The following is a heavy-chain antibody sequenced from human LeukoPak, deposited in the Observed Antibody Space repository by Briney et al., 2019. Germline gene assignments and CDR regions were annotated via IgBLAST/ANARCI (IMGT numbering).Heavy chain of an antibody. J-gene: IGHJ3*02. V-gene: IGHV4-59*08. CDR2: IYYSGST. CDR1: GGSISSYY. CDR3: ARRVSQDAFDI. Sequence: SETLSLTCTVSGGSISSYYWSWIRQPPGKGLEWIGYIYYSGSTNYNPSLKSRVTISVDTSKNQFSLKLSSVTAADTAVCYCARRVSQDAFDIWGQGTMVTVSS.